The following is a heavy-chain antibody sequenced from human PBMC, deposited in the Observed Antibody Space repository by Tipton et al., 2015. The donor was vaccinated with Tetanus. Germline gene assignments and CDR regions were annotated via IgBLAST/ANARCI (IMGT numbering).Heavy chain of an antibody. CDR3: ARDSRGLRRFDY. Sequence: SLRLSCAASGFAFSGYGMNWVRQAPGKGLEWVSTISSSSSYKYYADSVKGRFTIPRDNAKNSLYLQMNSLRAEDTAVYYCARDSRGLRRFDYWGQGTLVTVSS. D-gene: IGHD3-10*01. CDR1: GFAFSGYG. CDR2: ISSSSSYK. J-gene: IGHJ4*02. V-gene: IGHV3-21*01.